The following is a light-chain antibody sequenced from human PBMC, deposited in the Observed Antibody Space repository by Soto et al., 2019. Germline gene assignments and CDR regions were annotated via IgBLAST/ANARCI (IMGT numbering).Light chain of an antibody. J-gene: IGLJ2*01. Sequence: QSVLTQPPSASGTPVQRVTISCAGSSSNIGRNTVNWYHQLPGAAPKLLIYNNYQRPSGVPDRFSGSKSGTSASLAISGLQSEDEADYYCAAWGDSLNGHVVFGGGTKLTVL. V-gene: IGLV1-44*01. CDR1: SSNIGRNT. CDR3: AAWGDSLNGHVV. CDR2: NNY.